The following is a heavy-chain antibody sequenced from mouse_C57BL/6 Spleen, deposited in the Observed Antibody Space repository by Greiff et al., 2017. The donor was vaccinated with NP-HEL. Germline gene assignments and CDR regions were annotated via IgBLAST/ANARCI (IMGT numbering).Heavy chain of an antibody. J-gene: IGHJ2*01. CDR2: IDPSDSET. CDR3: ARPSYYYGSSYFDY. V-gene: IGHV1-52*01. D-gene: IGHD1-1*01. Sequence: QVQLQQPGAELVRPGSSVKLSCKASGYTFTSYWMHWVKQRPIQGLEWIGNIDPSDSETHYNQKFKDKATLTVDKSSSTAYMQLSSLTSEDSAVYYCARPSYYYGSSYFDYWGQGTTLTVSS. CDR1: GYTFTSYW.